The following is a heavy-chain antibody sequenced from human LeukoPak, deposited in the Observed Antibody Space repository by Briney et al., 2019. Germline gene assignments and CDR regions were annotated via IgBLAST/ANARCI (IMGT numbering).Heavy chain of an antibody. J-gene: IGHJ6*02. V-gene: IGHV4-59*01. CDR2: IYYSGST. CDR3: AYDILTGIYGMDV. CDR1: GGSISSYY. D-gene: IGHD3-9*01. Sequence: PSETLSLTCTVSGGSISSYYWSWIRQPPGKGLEWIGYIYYSGSTNYNPSLKSRVTISVDTSKNQFSLKLSSVTAADTAVYYCAYDILTGIYGMDVWGQGTTVTVSS.